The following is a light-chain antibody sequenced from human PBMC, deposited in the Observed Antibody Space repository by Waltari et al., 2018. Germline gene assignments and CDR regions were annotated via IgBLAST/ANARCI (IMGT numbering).Light chain of an antibody. CDR2: VVS. V-gene: IGKV2D-29*01. CDR1: QSLIYSDEQTY. CDR3: VQNKEFPLT. J-gene: IGKJ5*01. Sequence: DIVMTQTPLPLSVTPGQPASISCKSSQSLIYSDEQTYLHWYLQKPGQPPQLLISVVSNRFSGVTDKFSGSGSGTDFTLKISRVVAEYVGVSACVQNKEFPLTFGQGTRLEIK.